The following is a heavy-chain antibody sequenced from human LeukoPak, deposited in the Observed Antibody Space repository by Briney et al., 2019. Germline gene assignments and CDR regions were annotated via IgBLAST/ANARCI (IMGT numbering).Heavy chain of an antibody. CDR1: GFTFSSYS. Sequence: GGSLRLSCAASGFTFSSYSMNWVRQAPGKGLEWVSYISSSSSTIYYADSVKGRFTISRDNAKNSLYLQMNSLRAEDTAVYYGASGGSGYSSSWYNWFDPWGQGTLVTVSS. J-gene: IGHJ5*02. CDR3: ASGGSGYSSSWYNWFDP. CDR2: ISSSSSTI. D-gene: IGHD6-13*01. V-gene: IGHV3-48*01.